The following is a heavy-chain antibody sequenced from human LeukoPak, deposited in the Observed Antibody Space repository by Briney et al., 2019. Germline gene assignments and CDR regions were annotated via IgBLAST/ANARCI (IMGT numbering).Heavy chain of an antibody. CDR2: ISPDGSVT. Sequence: QPGGSLRLSCAASGFPFSRDSMHWVRQSPGKGLVWLSRISPDGSVTNYADSVKGRFTISRDNAKNTLYLQMNSLRDEDTAVHYCASDVAYKFDYWGQGTLVTFSS. J-gene: IGHJ4*02. D-gene: IGHD5-24*01. V-gene: IGHV3-74*01. CDR3: ASDVAYKFDY. CDR1: GFPFSRDS.